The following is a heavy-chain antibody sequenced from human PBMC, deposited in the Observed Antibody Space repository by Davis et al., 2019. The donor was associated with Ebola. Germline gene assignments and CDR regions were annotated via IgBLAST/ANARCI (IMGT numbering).Heavy chain of an antibody. CDR1: GYTFTSYD. V-gene: IGHV1-8*01. CDR3: ARESGIAVADYYYYYGMDV. Sequence: ASVKVSCKASGYTFTSYDINWVRQATGQGLEWMGWMNPNSGNTGYAQKFQGRVTMTRNTSISTAYMELSSLRSEDTAVYYCARESGIAVADYYYYYGMDVWGQGTTVTVSS. CDR2: MNPNSGNT. J-gene: IGHJ6*02. D-gene: IGHD6-19*01.